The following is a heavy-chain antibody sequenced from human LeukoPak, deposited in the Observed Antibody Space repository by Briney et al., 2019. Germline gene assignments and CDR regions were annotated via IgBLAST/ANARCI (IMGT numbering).Heavy chain of an antibody. Sequence: PSETLSLTCAVYGGSFSGYYWSWIRQPPGKGLEWIGEINHSGSINYNPSLKSRVTISVDTSKNQFSLKLSSVTAADTAVYYCARDSGYDSYYYYYGMDVWGQGTTVTVSS. CDR3: ARDSGYDSYYYYYGMDV. D-gene: IGHD5-12*01. CDR1: GGSFSGYY. J-gene: IGHJ6*02. CDR2: INHSGSI. V-gene: IGHV4-34*01.